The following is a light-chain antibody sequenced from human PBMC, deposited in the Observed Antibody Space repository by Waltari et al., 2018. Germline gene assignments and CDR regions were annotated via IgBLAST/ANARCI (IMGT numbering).Light chain of an antibody. J-gene: IGLJ3*02. CDR2: EVS. CDR3: SSYAGSNNWV. V-gene: IGLV2-8*01. Sequence: QSALTHPPSASGPPGQSVTIPCPATSSDVGGSNSASWYQQHPGKAPKLMIYEVSKRPSGVPDRFSGSKSGNTASLTVSGLQAEDEADYYCSSYAGSNNWVFGGGTKLTVL. CDR1: SSDVGGSNS.